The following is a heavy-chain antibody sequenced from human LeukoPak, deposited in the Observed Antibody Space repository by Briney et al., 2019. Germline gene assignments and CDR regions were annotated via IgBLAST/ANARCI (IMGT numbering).Heavy chain of an antibody. CDR2: IYNSKTT. D-gene: IGHD5-24*01. CDR3: ARQDGYASPFDY. J-gene: IGHJ4*02. V-gene: IGHV4-59*08. Sequence: SETLSLTCTVSGGSISSYYWSWIRQPPGKGLEWIGNIYNSKTTNYNPSLKSRVTISVDSSKKQFSLKLISVTAADTAVYYCARQDGYASPFDYWGQGTLVTVSS. CDR1: GGSISSYY.